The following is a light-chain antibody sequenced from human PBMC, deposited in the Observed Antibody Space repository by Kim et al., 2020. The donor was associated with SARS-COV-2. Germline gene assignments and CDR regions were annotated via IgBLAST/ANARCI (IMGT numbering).Light chain of an antibody. CDR2: CDS. Sequence: PGKAPMVSSGGNSIGSKGVPWYQQKPGQAPVLVIYCDSDRPSGIPERFSGSNAGNTATLTISRVEAGDEADYYCQVWDSSSDHQVVFGGGTQLTVL. CDR3: QVWDSSSDHQVV. CDR1: SIGSKG. J-gene: IGLJ2*01. V-gene: IGLV3-21*04.